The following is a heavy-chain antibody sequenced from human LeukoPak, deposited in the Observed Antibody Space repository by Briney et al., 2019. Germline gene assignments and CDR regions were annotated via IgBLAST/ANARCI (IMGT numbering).Heavy chain of an antibody. CDR2: ISAYNGNT. D-gene: IGHD3-16*02. CDR3: ARGFLGELSTLYYFDY. J-gene: IGHJ4*02. V-gene: IGHV1-18*01. CDR1: GYTFTSYG. Sequence: ASVKVSCKASGYTFTSYGISWVRQAPGQGLEWMGWISAYNGNTNYAQKLQGRVTMTTDTSTSTAYMEPRSLRSDDTAVYYCARGFLGELSTLYYFDYWGQGTLVTVSS.